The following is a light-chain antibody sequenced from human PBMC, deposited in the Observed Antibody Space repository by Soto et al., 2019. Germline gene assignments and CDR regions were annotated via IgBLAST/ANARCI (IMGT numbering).Light chain of an antibody. CDR1: QSISSW. J-gene: IGKJ1*01. CDR3: QHYNSSSRT. CDR2: DAS. Sequence: DIQMTQSPSTLSASVGDRVTITCRASQSISSWLAWYQQKPGKAPKLLIYDASSLDSGVPSRFSGSGSGTDFTLTSSSLQPDDFATYYCQHYNSSSRTFGQGTKVEIK. V-gene: IGKV1-5*01.